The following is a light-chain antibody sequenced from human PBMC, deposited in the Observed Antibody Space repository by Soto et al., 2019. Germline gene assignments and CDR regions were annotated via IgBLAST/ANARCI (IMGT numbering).Light chain of an antibody. CDR3: LQDHDDSWT. Sequence: DIQMTQSPSTLSASVGDRVTITCRASQSISSWLAWYQQKPGKAPKLLIYDASGLESGVPSRFSGSGSGTEFTLTVSSLQPEDFATYYCLQDHDDSWTFGQGTKVDI. V-gene: IGKV1-5*01. J-gene: IGKJ1*01. CDR1: QSISSW. CDR2: DAS.